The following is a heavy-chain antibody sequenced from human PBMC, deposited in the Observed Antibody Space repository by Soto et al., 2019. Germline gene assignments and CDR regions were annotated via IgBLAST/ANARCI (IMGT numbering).Heavy chain of an antibody. Sequence: PSETLSLTCTVSGDSISNGAYYWSWIRQHPGKGLEWIVYMHYSGTTYYNPSLRSRVTISLDTSKNQFSLKLSSVTAEDTAVYYCASFMVRGVYPYYYYGMDVWGQGTTVTVSS. V-gene: IGHV4-31*03. CDR3: ASFMVRGVYPYYYYGMDV. CDR2: MHYSGTT. J-gene: IGHJ6*02. CDR1: GDSISNGAYY. D-gene: IGHD3-10*01.